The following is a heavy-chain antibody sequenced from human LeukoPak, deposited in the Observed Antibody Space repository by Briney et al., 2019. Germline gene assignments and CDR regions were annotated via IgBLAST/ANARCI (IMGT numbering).Heavy chain of an antibody. V-gene: IGHV3-53*01. CDR1: GFTVSSNY. CDR3: ARASGDYYDSSGYYYSDAFDI. J-gene: IGHJ3*02. D-gene: IGHD3-22*01. Sequence: GGSLRLSCAASGFTVSSNYMSWVRQAPGKGLEWVSVIYSGGSTYYADSVKGRFTISRDNSKNTLYLQMNSLRAEDTAVYYCARASGDYYDSSGYYYSDAFDIWGRGTMVTVSS. CDR2: IYSGGST.